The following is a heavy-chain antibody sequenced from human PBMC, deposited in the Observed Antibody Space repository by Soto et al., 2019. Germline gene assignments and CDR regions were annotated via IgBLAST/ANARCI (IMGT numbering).Heavy chain of an antibody. CDR1: GFTFSSYA. CDR3: AREFSRGVAGPYIDY. D-gene: IGHD6-19*01. Sequence: QVQLVESGGGVVQPGRSLRLSCAASGFTFSSYAMHWVRQAPGKGLEWVAVISYDGSNKYYADSVKGRFTISRDNSKNTLYLQMNSLRAEDTAVYYCAREFSRGVAGPYIDYWGQGTLVTVSS. J-gene: IGHJ4*02. V-gene: IGHV3-30-3*01. CDR2: ISYDGSNK.